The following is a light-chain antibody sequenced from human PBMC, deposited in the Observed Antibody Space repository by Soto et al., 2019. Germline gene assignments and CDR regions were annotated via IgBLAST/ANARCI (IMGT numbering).Light chain of an antibody. CDR2: EVS. V-gene: IGLV2-14*01. J-gene: IGLJ1*01. CDR1: SSDVGGYNY. CDR3: YSYTSSTAYV. Sequence: QSALTQPASVSGSPGQSITISCTGSSSDVGGYNYVSWYQQYPGKVPKLIIYEVSNRHSGVSNRFSGSKSGNTASLTISGLQAEDEADYYCYSYTSSTAYVFGSGTKLTVL.